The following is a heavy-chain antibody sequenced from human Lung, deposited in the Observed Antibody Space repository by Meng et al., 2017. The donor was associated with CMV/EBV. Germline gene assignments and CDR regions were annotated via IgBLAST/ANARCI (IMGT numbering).Heavy chain of an antibody. CDR3: ARAGTGQIVINFDY. CDR2: IYYSGST. J-gene: IGHJ4*02. Sequence: SGTLSLTFTVSGGSISSYYWSWIPQPPGKGLEWFVYIYYSGSTNYNPSLKSRVTISVDTSKDQFSLKLSSVTAADTAVDYCARAGTGQIVINFDYWGQGTLVTVSS. V-gene: IGHV4-59*01. D-gene: IGHD3-22*01. CDR1: GGSISSYY.